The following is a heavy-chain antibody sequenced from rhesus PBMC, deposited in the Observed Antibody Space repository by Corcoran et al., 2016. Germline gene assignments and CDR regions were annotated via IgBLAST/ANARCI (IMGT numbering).Heavy chain of an antibody. J-gene: IGHJ4*01. D-gene: IGHD6-31*01. CDR3: ARGAIAAAGTNDY. Sequence: QVQLQQWGAGLVKPSETLSLTCAVYGGSISGYYYWSWIRQTPGKGLEGIGYIYGNSASTAYNPSLKNRVTISKDTSKNQFSLKRSSVTAADTAVYYCARGAIAAAGTNDYWGQGVLVTVSS. CDR2: IYGNSAST. CDR1: GGSISGYYY. V-gene: IGHV4-73*01.